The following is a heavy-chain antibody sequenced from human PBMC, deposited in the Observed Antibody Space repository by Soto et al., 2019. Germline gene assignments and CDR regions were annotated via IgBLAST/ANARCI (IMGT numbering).Heavy chain of an antibody. V-gene: IGHV1-2*04. CDR1: GYTFTGYY. J-gene: IGHJ4*02. CDR3: ARVELGYCSGGSCYQLGY. Sequence: ASVKVSCKASGYTFTGYYMHWVRQAPGQGLEWMGWINPISGGTNYAQKFQGWVTMTRDTSISTAYMELSRLRSDDTAVYYCARVELGYCSGGSCYQLGYWGQGTLVTVSS. CDR2: INPISGGT. D-gene: IGHD2-15*01.